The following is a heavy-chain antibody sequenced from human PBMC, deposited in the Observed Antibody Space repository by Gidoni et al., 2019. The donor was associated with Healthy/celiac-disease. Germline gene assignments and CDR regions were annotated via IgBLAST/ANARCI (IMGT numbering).Heavy chain of an antibody. V-gene: IGHV4-34*01. J-gene: IGHJ3*02. CDR1: VGSFSGYY. CDR2: INHSGST. Sequence: QVQLQQWGAGLLKPSATLSLTCAVYVGSFSGYYWSWIRQPPGKGLEWIGEINHSGSTNYNPSLKSRVTISVDTSKNQFSLKLSSVTAADTAVYYCARPKQQLAAFDIWGQGTMVTVSS. CDR3: ARPKQQLAAFDI. D-gene: IGHD6-13*01.